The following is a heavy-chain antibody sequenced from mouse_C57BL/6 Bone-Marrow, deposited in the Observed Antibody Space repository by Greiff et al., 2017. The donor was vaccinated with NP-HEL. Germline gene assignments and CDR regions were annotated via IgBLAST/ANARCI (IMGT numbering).Heavy chain of an antibody. CDR2: IYPRSGNT. V-gene: IGHV1-81*01. CDR3: AREGITTVVASD. D-gene: IGHD1-1*01. CDR1: GYTFTSYG. J-gene: IGHJ2*01. Sequence: VQLQQSGAELARPGASVKLSCKASGYTFTSYGISWVKQRTGQGLEWIGEIYPRSGNTYYNEKFKGKATLTADKSSSTAYMELRSLTSEDSAVYFCAREGITTVVASDWGQGTTLTVSS.